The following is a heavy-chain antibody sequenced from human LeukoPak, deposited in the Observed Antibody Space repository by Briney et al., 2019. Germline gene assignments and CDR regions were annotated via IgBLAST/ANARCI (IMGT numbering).Heavy chain of an antibody. CDR1: GYTFTSYG. CDR2: IIPIFGTA. Sequence: SVKVSCKASGYTFTSYGISWVRQAPGQGLEWMGGIIPIFGTANYAQKFQGRVTITADKSTSTAYMELSSLRSQDTAVYYCATNPGTIFGEYMDVWGKGTTVTVSS. CDR3: ATNPGTIFGEYMDV. J-gene: IGHJ6*03. V-gene: IGHV1-69*06. D-gene: IGHD3-3*01.